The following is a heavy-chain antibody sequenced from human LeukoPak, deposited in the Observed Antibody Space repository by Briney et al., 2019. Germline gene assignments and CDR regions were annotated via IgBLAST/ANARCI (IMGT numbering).Heavy chain of an antibody. Sequence: SETLSLTCTVSGGSISSGSYYWGWIRQPPGKGLEWIGNIYYSGSTYYNPSLKSRVSISVDTSKNQFSLKLTSVTAADTAVYYCARGKDTRTIFGGFAGQYYFDYWGQGTLVTVSS. CDR1: GGSISSGSYY. CDR2: IYYSGST. J-gene: IGHJ4*02. D-gene: IGHD3-3*01. CDR3: ARGKDTRTIFGGFAGQYYFDY. V-gene: IGHV4-39*07.